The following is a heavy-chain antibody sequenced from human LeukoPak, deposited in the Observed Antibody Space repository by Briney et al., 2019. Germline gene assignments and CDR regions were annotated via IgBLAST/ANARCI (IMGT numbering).Heavy chain of an antibody. CDR3: AKDSGNFANYYFDH. CDR1: GFTFSTYA. D-gene: IGHD1-26*01. CDR2: ISYDGRDK. V-gene: IGHV3-30*04. J-gene: IGHJ4*02. Sequence: GGSLRLSCAASGFTFSTYAMHWVRQAPGKGLEWVAVISYDGRDKKYADSVKGRFSISRDNPKNTLYLQMGSLRSEDTAMYCCAKDSGNFANYYFDHWGQGTLVTVSS.